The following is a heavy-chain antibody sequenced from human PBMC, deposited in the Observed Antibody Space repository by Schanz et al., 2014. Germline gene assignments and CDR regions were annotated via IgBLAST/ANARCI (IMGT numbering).Heavy chain of an antibody. CDR3: ARGWGYDALTGYVF. CDR1: GGTFSSYT. V-gene: IGHV1-18*01. D-gene: IGHD3-9*01. J-gene: IGHJ4*02. CDR2: IGGSDGNT. Sequence: QVQLVQSGAEVKKPGSSVKVSCKASGGTFSSYTISWVRQAPGQGLEWMGWIGGSDGNTNFAQKFQGRVTMTTDTSTSTVYMELRSLRSDDTAVYYCARGWGYDALTGYVFWGQGTLVTVSS.